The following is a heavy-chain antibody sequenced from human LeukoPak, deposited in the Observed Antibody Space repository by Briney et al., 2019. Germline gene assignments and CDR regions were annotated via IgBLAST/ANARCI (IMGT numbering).Heavy chain of an antibody. Sequence: PGGSLRLSCAASGFTFSSYAMSWVRQAPGKGLEWVSAISGSGGSTYYADSVKGRFTISRDNSKNTLYLQMNSLRAEDKAVYYCANLPGGYFDAFDIWGQGTMVTVSS. D-gene: IGHD1-26*01. J-gene: IGHJ3*02. CDR1: GFTFSSYA. CDR3: ANLPGGYFDAFDI. V-gene: IGHV3-23*01. CDR2: ISGSGGST.